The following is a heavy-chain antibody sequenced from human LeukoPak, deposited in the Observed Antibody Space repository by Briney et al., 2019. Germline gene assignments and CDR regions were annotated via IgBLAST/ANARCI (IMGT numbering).Heavy chain of an antibody. CDR2: ISAYNVNT. Sequence: KPGASVKVSCKASGYTFTSYGISWVRQAPGQGLEWMGWISAYNVNTNYAQKLQGRVTMTTDTSTSTAYMELRSLRSDDTAVYYCARVYYDFWSGYEYDAFDIWGQGTMVTVSS. CDR1: GYTFTSYG. D-gene: IGHD3-3*01. V-gene: IGHV1-18*01. J-gene: IGHJ3*02. CDR3: ARVYYDFWSGYEYDAFDI.